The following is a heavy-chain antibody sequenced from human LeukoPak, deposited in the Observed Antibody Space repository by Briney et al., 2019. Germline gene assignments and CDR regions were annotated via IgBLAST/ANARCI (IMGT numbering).Heavy chain of an antibody. D-gene: IGHD2-2*01. Sequence: ASVKVSCKASGYTFTSYGISWVRQAPGQGLEWMGWISAYNGNTNYAQKLQGRVTMTTDTSTSTAYMELRSLRSDDTAVYYCARVFPYCSSTSCYEDYYYYYMDVWGKGITVTVSS. J-gene: IGHJ6*03. V-gene: IGHV1-18*01. CDR3: ARVFPYCSSTSCYEDYYYYYMDV. CDR2: ISAYNGNT. CDR1: GYTFTSYG.